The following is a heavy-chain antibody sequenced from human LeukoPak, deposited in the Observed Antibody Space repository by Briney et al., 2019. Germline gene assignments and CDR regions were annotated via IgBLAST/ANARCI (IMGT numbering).Heavy chain of an antibody. Sequence: GGSLRLSCAASGFTFDDYAMHWVRQAPGKGLEWVSGISWNSGTTGYADSVKGRFTISRDNAKNSLYLQMNSLRAEDTAVYYCARETHYYDSSGYHFDYWGQGTLVTVSS. CDR3: ARETHYYDSSGYHFDY. D-gene: IGHD3-22*01. CDR2: ISWNSGTT. V-gene: IGHV3-9*01. J-gene: IGHJ4*02. CDR1: GFTFDDYA.